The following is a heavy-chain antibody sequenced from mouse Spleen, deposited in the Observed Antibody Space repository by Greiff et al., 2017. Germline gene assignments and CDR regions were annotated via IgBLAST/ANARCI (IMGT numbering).Heavy chain of an antibody. Sequence: QVQLKESGAELARPGASVKLSCKASGYTFTSYGMSWVKQRTGQGLEWIGEIYPRSGNTYYNGKFKGKATLTADKSSSTAYMELRSLTSEDSAVYFCANKGDYYSPFYAMDYWGQGTSVTVSS. D-gene: IGHD1-1*01. CDR3: ANKGDYYSPFYAMDY. CDR2: IYPRSGNT. J-gene: IGHJ4*01. V-gene: IGHV1-81*01. CDR1: GYTFTSYG.